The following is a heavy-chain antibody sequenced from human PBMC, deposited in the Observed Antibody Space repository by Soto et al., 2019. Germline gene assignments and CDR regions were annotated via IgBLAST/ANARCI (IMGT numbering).Heavy chain of an antibody. D-gene: IGHD6-13*01. CDR3: VPRMVRFDS. Sequence: PSETLSLTCTVSGDSVSSSTYHWGWIRQPPGKGLEWIGYIYYSGSTYYNPSLKSRVTISVDRSKNQFSLKLSSVTAADTAVYYCVPRMVRFDSWGQGTLVTV. CDR2: IYYSGST. CDR1: GDSVSSSTYH. V-gene: IGHV4-39*07. J-gene: IGHJ4*02.